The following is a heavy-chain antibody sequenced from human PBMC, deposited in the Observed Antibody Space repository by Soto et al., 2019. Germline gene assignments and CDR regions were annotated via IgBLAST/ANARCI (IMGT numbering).Heavy chain of an antibody. D-gene: IGHD6-19*01. CDR3: ASLFGGVAVAGDAFDI. CDR2: ISAYNGNT. V-gene: IGHV1-18*01. Sequence: QVQLVQSGAEVKKPGASVKVSCKASGYTFTSYGISWVRQAPGQGLEWMGWISAYNGNTNYAQKLQGRVTMTTDTSTSTAYMELRRLGSDDTAVYYCASLFGGVAVAGDAFDIWGQGTMVTVSS. J-gene: IGHJ3*02. CDR1: GYTFTSYG.